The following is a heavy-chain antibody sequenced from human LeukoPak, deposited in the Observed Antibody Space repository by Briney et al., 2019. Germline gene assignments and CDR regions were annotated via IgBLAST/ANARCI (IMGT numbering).Heavy chain of an antibody. Sequence: GGSLRLSCAASGFTFSSYWMHWVRQAPGKGLVWVSRINSDGSSTSYADSVKGRFTISRDNAKNTLYLQMYSLRAEDTAVYYCARDPNYDFWSGYPGHYWGQGTLVTVSS. D-gene: IGHD3-3*01. V-gene: IGHV3-74*01. CDR1: GFTFSSYW. J-gene: IGHJ4*02. CDR3: ARDPNYDFWSGYPGHY. CDR2: INSDGSST.